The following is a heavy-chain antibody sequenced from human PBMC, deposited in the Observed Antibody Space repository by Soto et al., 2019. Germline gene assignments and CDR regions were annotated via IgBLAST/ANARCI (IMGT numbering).Heavy chain of an antibody. V-gene: IGHV3-7*01. CDR3: ARDQAVASFRYFYGMDV. Sequence: EVQLVESGGGLVQPGGSLRLSCAASGFAFSSYWMSWVRQAPGKGLEWVANIKQAGSEMFYVDSVKGRFTISRDNAKNSLYLLMNSLRAEDTAVYYCARDQAVASFRYFYGMDVWGQGTTVTVFS. J-gene: IGHJ6*02. D-gene: IGHD6-19*01. CDR2: IKQAGSEM. CDR1: GFAFSSYW.